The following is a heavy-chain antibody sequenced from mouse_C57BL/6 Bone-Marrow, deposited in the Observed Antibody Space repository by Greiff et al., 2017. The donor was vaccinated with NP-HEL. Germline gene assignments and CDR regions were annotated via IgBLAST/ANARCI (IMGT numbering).Heavy chain of an antibody. Sequence: QVQLQQSGPELVKPGASVKLSCKASGYTFTSYDINWVKPRPGQGLGWIGWIYPRDGSTKYNEKFKGKATLTVDTSSSTAYMELHSLTSEDSAVYFCARIYSNYVDYAMDYWGQGTSVTVSS. J-gene: IGHJ4*01. CDR1: GYTFTSYD. CDR3: ARIYSNYVDYAMDY. CDR2: IYPRDGST. D-gene: IGHD2-5*01. V-gene: IGHV1-85*01.